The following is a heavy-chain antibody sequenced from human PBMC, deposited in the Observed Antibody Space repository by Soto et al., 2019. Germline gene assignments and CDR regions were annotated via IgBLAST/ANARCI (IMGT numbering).Heavy chain of an antibody. J-gene: IGHJ2*01. V-gene: IGHV3-48*01. Sequence: EVQLVEAGGGLVQPGGPLRLSCAASGFTFNTYSMNWVRQASGKGLEWLSYISSSSSSIYYADSVKGRFTISRDNAKNSLYLQMNSLRAEDTAKYYCARVMSISWYFDLWGRGTLVTVSS. CDR3: ARVMSISWYFDL. CDR1: GFTFNTYS. D-gene: IGHD5-12*01. CDR2: ISSSSSSI.